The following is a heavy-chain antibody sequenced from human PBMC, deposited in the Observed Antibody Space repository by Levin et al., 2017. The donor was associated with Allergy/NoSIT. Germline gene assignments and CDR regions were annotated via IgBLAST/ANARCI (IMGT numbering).Heavy chain of an antibody. Sequence: GESLKISCAASGFDFSDSAIHWVRQTSGKGLEWVGRIRNQANNYAAAYAASVNGRFTVSRDDSENMAYLQMSSLKTEDTAVYYCTRRGGDNTYSYDGMDVWGQGTAVTVSS. D-gene: IGHD2-21*01. J-gene: IGHJ6*02. V-gene: IGHV3-73*01. CDR1: GFDFSDSA. CDR2: IRNQANNYAA. CDR3: TRRGGDNTYSYDGMDV.